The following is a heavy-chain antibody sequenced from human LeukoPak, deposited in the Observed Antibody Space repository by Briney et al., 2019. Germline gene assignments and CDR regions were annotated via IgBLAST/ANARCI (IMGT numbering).Heavy chain of an antibody. V-gene: IGHV1-8*01. CDR3: ARDTQQLGTAMVYFDY. J-gene: IGHJ4*02. D-gene: IGHD5-18*01. CDR2: MNPNSGNT. Sequence: GASVKVSCKASGYTFTSYDINWVRQATGQGLEWMGWMNPNSGNTGYAQKFQGRVTMTRNTSISTAYMELSSLRSEDTAVYYCARDTQQLGTAMVYFDYWGQGTLVTVSS. CDR1: GYTFTSYD.